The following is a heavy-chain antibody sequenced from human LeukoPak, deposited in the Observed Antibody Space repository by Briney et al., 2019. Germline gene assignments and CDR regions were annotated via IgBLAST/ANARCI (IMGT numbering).Heavy chain of an antibody. D-gene: IGHD1-14*01. CDR1: GFTFRIFW. V-gene: IGHV3-7*01. J-gene: IGHJ4*02. CDR3: ADRGSLY. Sequence: GGSLRLSCAAYGFTFRIFWMNWIRQAPGKGLEWVATINQDGSEKYYLDSVKGRFTISRDNARNSLYLQMNSLKADDTAVYYCADRGSLYWGQGALVTVSS. CDR2: INQDGSEK.